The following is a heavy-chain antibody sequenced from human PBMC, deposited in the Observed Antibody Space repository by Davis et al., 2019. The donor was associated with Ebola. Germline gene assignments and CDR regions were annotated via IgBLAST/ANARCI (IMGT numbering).Heavy chain of an antibody. CDR3: ARAHVWSGYRV. J-gene: IGHJ4*02. CDR2: IYSGGST. V-gene: IGHV3-53*01. Sequence: GESLKISCAASGFTFSDYYMSWVRQAPGKGLEWVSVIYSGGSTYYADSVKGRFTISRDNSKNTLYLQMNSLRAEDTAVYYWARAHVWSGYRVWGQGTLVTVSS. D-gene: IGHD3-3*02. CDR1: GFTFSDYY.